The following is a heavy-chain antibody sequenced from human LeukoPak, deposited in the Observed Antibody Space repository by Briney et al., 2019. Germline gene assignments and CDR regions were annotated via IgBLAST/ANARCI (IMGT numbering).Heavy chain of an antibody. V-gene: IGHV1-18*01. J-gene: IGHJ3*02. CDR3: ARQLWNYVDAFDI. CDR2: ISAYNGNT. Sequence: EASVTVSCKASGYTFTSYGISWVRQAPGQGLEWMGWISAYNGNTNYAQKLQGRVTMTTDTSTSTAYMELRSLRSDDTAVYYCARQLWNYVDAFDIWGQGTMVTVSS. D-gene: IGHD1-7*01. CDR1: GYTFTSYG.